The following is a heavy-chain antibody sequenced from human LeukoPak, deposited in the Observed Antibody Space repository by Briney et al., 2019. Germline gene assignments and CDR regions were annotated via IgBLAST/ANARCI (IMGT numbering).Heavy chain of an antibody. Sequence: SETPSLTCTVSGDSIASYYWSWIRQPPGKGLEWIGYFSYSGSTNYNPSLKSRVTISVDRSKNQFSLKLSSVTAADTAVYYCARSDYYGSGRGSFDVWGQGATVSVSS. J-gene: IGHJ6*02. D-gene: IGHD3-10*01. CDR2: FSYSGST. CDR3: ARSDYYGSGRGSFDV. CDR1: GDSIASYY. V-gene: IGHV4-59*08.